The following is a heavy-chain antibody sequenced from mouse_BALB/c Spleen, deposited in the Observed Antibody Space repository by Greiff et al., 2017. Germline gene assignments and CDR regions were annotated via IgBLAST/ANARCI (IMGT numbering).Heavy chain of an antibody. Sequence: VQLKQSGPELMKPGASVKISCKASGYSFTSYYMHWVKQSHGKSLEWIGYIDPFNGGTSYNQKFKGKATLTVDKSSSTAYMHLSSLTSEDSAVYYCARQDYGSSPDYWGQGTTLTVSS. D-gene: IGHD1-1*01. CDR2: IDPFNGGT. CDR3: ARQDYGSSPDY. V-gene: IGHV1S135*01. CDR1: GYSFTSYY. J-gene: IGHJ2*01.